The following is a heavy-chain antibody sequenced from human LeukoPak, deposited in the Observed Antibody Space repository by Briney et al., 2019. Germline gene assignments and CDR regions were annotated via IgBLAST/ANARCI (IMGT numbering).Heavy chain of an antibody. CDR3: ARTTTVTTYYYYYYMDV. CDR1: GFTFSSYS. Sequence: PGGSLRLSCAASGFTFSSYSMNWVRQAPGKGLEWVSSIGSSSSYIYYADSVKGRFTISRDNAKNSLYLQMNSLRAEDTAVYYCARTTTVTTYYYYYYMDVWGKGTTVTVSS. V-gene: IGHV3-21*01. D-gene: IGHD4-11*01. J-gene: IGHJ6*03. CDR2: IGSSSSYI.